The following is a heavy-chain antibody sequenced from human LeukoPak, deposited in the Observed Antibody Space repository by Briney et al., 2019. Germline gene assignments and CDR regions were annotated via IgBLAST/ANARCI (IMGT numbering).Heavy chain of an antibody. D-gene: IGHD1-26*01. J-gene: IGHJ6*03. CDR1: GYTFT. CDR2: INPNSGGT. Sequence: ASVKVSCKASGYTFTISWVRQAPGQGLEWMGWINPNSGGTNYAQKFQGRVTMTRDTSISTAYMELSRLRSDDTAVYYCARGGSYYSYYYYYMDVWGKGTTVTVSS. V-gene: IGHV1-2*02. CDR3: ARGGSYYSYYYYYMDV.